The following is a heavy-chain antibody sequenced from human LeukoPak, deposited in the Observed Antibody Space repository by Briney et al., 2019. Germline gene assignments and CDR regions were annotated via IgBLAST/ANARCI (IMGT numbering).Heavy chain of an antibody. D-gene: IGHD2-2*01. V-gene: IGHV3-23*01. CDR3: AKEGYCTTPSCRPGYGMDV. CDR1: GFTFTSSA. J-gene: IGHJ6*02. Sequence: PGGSLRLSCAASGFTFTSSAMSWVRQAPGKGLEWVSGFSGSATYYADSAKGRFTISRDNSKNTLYLQMNSLRTEDTAVYYCAKEGYCTTPSCRPGYGMDVWGQGTTVTVSS. CDR2: FSGSAT.